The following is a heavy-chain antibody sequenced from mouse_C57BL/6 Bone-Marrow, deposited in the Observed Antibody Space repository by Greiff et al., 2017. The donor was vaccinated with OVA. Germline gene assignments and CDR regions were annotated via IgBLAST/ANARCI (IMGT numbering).Heavy chain of an antibody. J-gene: IGHJ1*03. Sequence: QVQLQQSGAELLKPGASVKLSCKATGYTFTGYWIEWVKQRPGHGLEWIGEILPGSGSTNYNEKFKGKATFTADTSSNTAYMQLSSLTTEDSAIYYCARDGYYGSRAYYWYFDVWGTGTTVTVSS. CDR3: ARDGYYGSRAYYWYFDV. CDR1: GYTFTGYW. V-gene: IGHV1-9*01. D-gene: IGHD1-1*01. CDR2: ILPGSGST.